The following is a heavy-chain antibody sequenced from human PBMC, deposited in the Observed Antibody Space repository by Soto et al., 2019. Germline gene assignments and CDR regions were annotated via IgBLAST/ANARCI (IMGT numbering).Heavy chain of an antibody. V-gene: IGHV3-23*01. CDR2: ISASGGGT. Sequence: EVQLLESGGGLVQPGGSLRLSCAASGFTFSNYAMSWVRQAPGKGLEWVSAISASGGGTYYADSVKGRFTISSDNSKNTLYLQMNSLRADDTAVYYCARGSYGDYDYWGQGTLVTVSS. J-gene: IGHJ4*02. D-gene: IGHD4-17*01. CDR1: GFTFSNYA. CDR3: ARGSYGDYDY.